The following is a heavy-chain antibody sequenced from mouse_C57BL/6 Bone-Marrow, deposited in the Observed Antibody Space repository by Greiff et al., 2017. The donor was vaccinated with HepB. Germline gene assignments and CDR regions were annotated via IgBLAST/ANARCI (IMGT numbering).Heavy chain of an antibody. V-gene: IGHV1-55*01. CDR3: ARVGTYDGYYPAWFAY. CDR1: GYTFTSYW. Sequence: QVQLQQPGAELVKPGASVKMSCKASGYTFTSYWITWVKQRPGQGLEWIGDIYPGSGSTNYNEKFKSKATLTVDTSSSTAYMQLSSLTSEDSAVYYCARVGTYDGYYPAWFAYWGQGTLVTVSA. D-gene: IGHD2-3*01. J-gene: IGHJ3*01. CDR2: IYPGSGST.